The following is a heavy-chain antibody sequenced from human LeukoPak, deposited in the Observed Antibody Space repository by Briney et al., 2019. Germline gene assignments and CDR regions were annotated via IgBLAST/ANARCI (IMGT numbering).Heavy chain of an antibody. CDR2: ISSSGSTI. J-gene: IGHJ6*02. Sequence: GGSLRLSCAASGFTFSSYAMSWVRQAPGKGLEWVSYISSSGSTIYYADSVKGRFTISRDNAKNSLYLQMNSLRAEDTAVYYCARDQVVGATYPYGMDVWGQGTTVTVSS. D-gene: IGHD1-26*01. V-gene: IGHV3-48*04. CDR1: GFTFSSYA. CDR3: ARDQVVGATYPYGMDV.